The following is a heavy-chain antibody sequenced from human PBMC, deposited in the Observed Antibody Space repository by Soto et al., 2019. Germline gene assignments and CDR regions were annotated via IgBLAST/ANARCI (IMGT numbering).Heavy chain of an antibody. CDR2: IIPIFGTA. CDR1: GGTFSSYA. J-gene: IGHJ5*02. Sequence: SCKASGGTFSSYAISWVRQAPGQGLEWMGGIIPIFGTANYAQKFQGRVTITADESTSTAYMELSSLRSEDTAVYYCARTIVVVPAAIYHWFDPWGQGTLVTVSS. D-gene: IGHD2-2*01. CDR3: ARTIVVVPAAIYHWFDP. V-gene: IGHV1-69*01.